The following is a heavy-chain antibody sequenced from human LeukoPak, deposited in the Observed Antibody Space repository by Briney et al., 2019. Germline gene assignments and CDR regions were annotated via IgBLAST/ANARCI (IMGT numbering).Heavy chain of an antibody. J-gene: IGHJ4*02. CDR1: GFTFSSYA. CDR3: APDLRGSAWSLDD. Sequence: GGSLRLSCAASGFTFSSYAMSWVRQAPGKGLEWVSLISGSGASTYYPDSVKGRFTISRDNSKNTLYLQMNSLRAEDTALYYCAPDLRGSAWSLDDWGQGTLVTVSS. D-gene: IGHD6-13*01. CDR2: ISGSGAST. V-gene: IGHV3-23*01.